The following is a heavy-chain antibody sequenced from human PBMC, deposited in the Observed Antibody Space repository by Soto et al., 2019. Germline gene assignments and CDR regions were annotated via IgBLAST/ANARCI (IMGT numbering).Heavy chain of an antibody. CDR1: GGSISSGDYY. Sequence: SETLSLTCTVSGGSISSGDYYWSWIRQHPGKGLEWIGYIYYSGSTYYNPSLKSRVTISVDTSKNQFSLKLSSVTAADTAVYYCARVMATIGGAFDIWGQGTMVTVSS. CDR2: IYYSGST. CDR3: ARVMATIGGAFDI. V-gene: IGHV4-31*03. J-gene: IGHJ3*02. D-gene: IGHD5-12*01.